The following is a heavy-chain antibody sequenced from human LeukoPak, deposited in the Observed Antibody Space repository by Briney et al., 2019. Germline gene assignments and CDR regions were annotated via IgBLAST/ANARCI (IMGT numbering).Heavy chain of an antibody. V-gene: IGHV3-23*01. CDR3: AKEGTAGSTGSADY. CDR2: ISGSGDST. D-gene: IGHD2-2*01. J-gene: IGHJ4*02. Sequence: PGGSLRLSCAASGFTFSGYAMSWVRQAPGKGLEWVSVISGSGDSTYYADSVKGRFTISRDNSKNTLYLHMNSLRAEDTAVYFCAKEGTAGSTGSADYWGQGTLVTVSS. CDR1: GFTFSGYA.